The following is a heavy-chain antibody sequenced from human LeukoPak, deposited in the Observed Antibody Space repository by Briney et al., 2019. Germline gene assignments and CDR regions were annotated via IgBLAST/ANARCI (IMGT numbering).Heavy chain of an antibody. CDR3: TRGGGSTSGWYNWFDP. D-gene: IGHD6-19*01. CDR1: SGSIYNYY. J-gene: IGHJ5*02. V-gene: IGHV4-59*01. CDR2: ISHSGST. Sequence: SETLSLTCSVSSGSIYNYYRSWIRQPPGKGLEWIGHISHSGSTSYHPSLTRRVTISVDMSKNQFSLNLTSVTAADTAVYYCTRGGGSTSGWYNWFDPWGQGTLVTVSS.